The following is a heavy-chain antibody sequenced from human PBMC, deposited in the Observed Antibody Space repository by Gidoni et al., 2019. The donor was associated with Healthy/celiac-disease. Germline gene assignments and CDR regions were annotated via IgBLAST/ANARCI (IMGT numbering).Heavy chain of an antibody. CDR2: IIPILGIA. CDR1: GGTFSSYT. V-gene: IGHV1-69*02. CDR3: ARALIGDYGGNSGAFDI. D-gene: IGHD4-17*01. J-gene: IGHJ3*02. Sequence: QVQLVQSGAEVKKPGSSVKVSCQASGGTFSSYTSSWVRQDPGQGLEWMGRIIPILGIANYAQKFQGRVTITADKSTSTAYMELSSLRSEDTAVYYCARALIGDYGGNSGAFDIWGQGTMVTVSS.